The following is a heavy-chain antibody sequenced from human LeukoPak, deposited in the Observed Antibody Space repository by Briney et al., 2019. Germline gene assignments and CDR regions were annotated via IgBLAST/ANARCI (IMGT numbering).Heavy chain of an antibody. CDR1: GGSIRSYL. CDR3: ARWSSGWYADY. V-gene: IGHV4-59*01. D-gene: IGHD6-19*01. Sequence: PSEALSLTCTVSGGSIRSYLWSWIRRPPGKGLEWIGYIHYSGSTNYNPSLKSRVTISVDTSMNQFSLRLSSVTAADTAVYYCARWSSGWYADYWGQGTLVTVSS. CDR2: IHYSGST. J-gene: IGHJ4*02.